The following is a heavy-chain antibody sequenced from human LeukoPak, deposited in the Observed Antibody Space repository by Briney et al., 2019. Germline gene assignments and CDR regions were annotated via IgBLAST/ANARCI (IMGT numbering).Heavy chain of an antibody. CDR3: ASTHDSSGYYFAIGY. CDR1: GYTFTGYY. J-gene: IGHJ4*02. D-gene: IGHD3-22*01. Sequence: ASVKVSCKASGYTFTGYYMHWVRQAPGQGLEWVGWINPNSGGTNYAQKFQGRVTMTRYTSISTAYMELSRLRSDDTAVYYCASTHDSSGYYFAIGYWGQGTLVTVSS. CDR2: INPNSGGT. V-gene: IGHV1-2*02.